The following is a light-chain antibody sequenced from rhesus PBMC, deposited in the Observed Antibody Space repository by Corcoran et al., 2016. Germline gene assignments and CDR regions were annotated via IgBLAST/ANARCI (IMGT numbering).Light chain of an antibody. J-gene: IGKJ4*01. V-gene: IGKV2-104*01. CDR1: QSLFNSEDGNTY. Sequence: DIVMTQSPLSLAVTLGEPASISCKSNQSLFNSEDGNTYLDWYLQKPGQSPQLLIYEVSNRASGVPDRFSGSGPETDFTLRISGVEAEDVGVYYCMQALEFPLTFGGGTKVEIK. CDR3: MQALEFPLT. CDR2: EVS.